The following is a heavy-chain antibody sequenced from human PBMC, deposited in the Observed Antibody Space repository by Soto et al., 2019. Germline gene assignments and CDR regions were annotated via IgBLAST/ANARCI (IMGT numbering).Heavy chain of an antibody. Sequence: QVQLVESGGGVVQPGWSLRLSCAASGFTFSSYAMHWVRQAPGKGLEWVAVISYDGSNKYYADSVKGRFTISRDNSKNTLYLQMNSLRAEDTAVYYCARASAYYYGMDVWGQGTTVTVSS. CDR1: GFTFSSYA. V-gene: IGHV3-30-3*01. CDR3: ARASAYYYGMDV. CDR2: ISYDGSNK. J-gene: IGHJ6*02.